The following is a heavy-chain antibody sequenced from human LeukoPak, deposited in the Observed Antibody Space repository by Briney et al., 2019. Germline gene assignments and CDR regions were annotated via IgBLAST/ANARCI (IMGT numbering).Heavy chain of an antibody. CDR3: ARGHSGYDYPDYFDY. CDR1: GFTFSSYS. CDR2: ISSSSSYI. Sequence: GGSLRLSCAASGFTFSSYSMNWVRQAPGKGLEWVSSISSSSSYIYYAESVKGRFTISRDNAKNSLYLQMNSLRAEDTAVYYCARGHSGYDYPDYFDYWGQGTLVTVSS. V-gene: IGHV3-21*01. D-gene: IGHD5-12*01. J-gene: IGHJ4*02.